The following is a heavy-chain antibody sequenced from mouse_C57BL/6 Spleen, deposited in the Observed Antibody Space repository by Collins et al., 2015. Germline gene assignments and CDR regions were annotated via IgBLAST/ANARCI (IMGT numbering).Heavy chain of an antibody. CDR1: GYAFSNYL. Sequence: QVQLQQSGAELVRPGTSVKVSCKASGYAFSNYLIEWVKQRPGQGLEWIGVINPGGGGTIYNEKFEGKATVTADKSSSTAYIQLSSLTSEDSAVYFCARHYYGNRDYWGQGTTLTVS. V-gene: IGHV1-54*01. CDR3: ARHYYGNRDY. J-gene: IGHJ2*01. CDR2: INPGGGGT. D-gene: IGHD1-1*01.